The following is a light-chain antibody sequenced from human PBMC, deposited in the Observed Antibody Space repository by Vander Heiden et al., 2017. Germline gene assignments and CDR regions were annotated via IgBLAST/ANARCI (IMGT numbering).Light chain of an antibody. CDR2: EDN. CDR3: QSYNDSNHVV. V-gene: IGLV6-57*01. J-gene: IGLJ2*01. CDR1: SGSVGSNY. Sequence: NFVLTQPHSVSLSPVKTVTISCTRSSGSVGSNYVQWYQQRPGSCPTTVIYEDNQRPPGVPDRFSGSIDSSSNSASLTISGLKTEDEADYYCQSYNDSNHVVFGGGAKLTVL.